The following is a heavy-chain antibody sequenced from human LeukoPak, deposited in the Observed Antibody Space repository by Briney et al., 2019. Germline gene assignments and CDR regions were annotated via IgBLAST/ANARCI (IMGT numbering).Heavy chain of an antibody. Sequence: PGGSLRLSCAASGFTFSSYAMHWVRQAPGKGLEYVSAISSNGGSTYYANSVKGRFTISRDNSKNTLYLQMGSLRAEDMAVYYCARGRGSSWYNGWFDPWGQGTLVTVSS. CDR3: ARGRGSSWYNGWFDP. D-gene: IGHD6-13*01. V-gene: IGHV3-64*01. J-gene: IGHJ5*02. CDR1: GFTFSSYA. CDR2: ISSNGGST.